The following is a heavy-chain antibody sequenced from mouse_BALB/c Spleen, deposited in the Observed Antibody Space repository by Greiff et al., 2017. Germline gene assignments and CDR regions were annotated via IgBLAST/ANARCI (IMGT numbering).Heavy chain of an antibody. V-gene: IGHV5-12-1*01. CDR3: ASNYYGSNYAMDY. Sequence: EVKVEESGGGLVKPGGSLKLSCAASGFAFSSYDMSWVRQTPEKRLEWVAYISSGGGSTYYPDTVKGRFTISRDNAKNTLYLQMSSLKSEDTAMYYCASNYYGSNYAMDYWGQGTSVTVSS. CDR1: GFAFSSYD. CDR2: ISSGGGST. J-gene: IGHJ4*01. D-gene: IGHD1-1*01.